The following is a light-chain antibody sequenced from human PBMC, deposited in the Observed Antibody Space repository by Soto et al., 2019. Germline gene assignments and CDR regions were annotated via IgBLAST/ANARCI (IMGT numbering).Light chain of an antibody. CDR3: EQYDYSHVT. CDR1: PSVSGSS. CDR2: DAS. Sequence: EIVLTQSPGTLSLSPGGRATLTCRASPSVSGSSLAWYQQKPGQATRLLMYDASTRASDIPERFSGSGSGTDFTLIISKLEPEDFAVYYCEQYDYSHVTFGQGTKVEIK. J-gene: IGKJ1*01. V-gene: IGKV3-20*01.